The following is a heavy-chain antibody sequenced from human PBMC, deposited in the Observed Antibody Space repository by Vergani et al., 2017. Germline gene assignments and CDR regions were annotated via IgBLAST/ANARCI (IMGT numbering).Heavy chain of an antibody. V-gene: IGHV3-21*01. CDR2: ISSSSSYI. CDR3: ASSIAALGATGLHY. D-gene: IGHD1-26*01. Sequence: EVQLVESGGGLVKPGGSLRLSCAASGFTFSSYSMNWVRQAPGKGLEWVSSISSSSSYIYYADSMKGRFTISRDNAKNSLYLQMNSLRAEETAVYYCASSIAALGATGLHYGGQGTLVTVSS. CDR1: GFTFSSYS. J-gene: IGHJ4*02.